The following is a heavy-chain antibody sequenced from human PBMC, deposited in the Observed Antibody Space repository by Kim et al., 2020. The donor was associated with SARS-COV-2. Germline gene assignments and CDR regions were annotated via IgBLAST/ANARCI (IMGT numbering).Heavy chain of an antibody. V-gene: IGHV2-5*02. CDR3: AHSRGPLAYCGGDCYRWFDP. CDR1: GLSLSTSGVG. J-gene: IGHJ5*02. CDR2: IYWDDDK. D-gene: IGHD2-21*02. Sequence: SGPTLVKPTQTLTLTCTFSGLSLSTSGVGVGWIRQPPGKALEWLALIYWDDDKRYSPSLKSRLTITKDTSKNQVVLTMTNMDPVDTATYYCAHSRGPLAYCGGDCYRWFDPWGQGTLVTVSS.